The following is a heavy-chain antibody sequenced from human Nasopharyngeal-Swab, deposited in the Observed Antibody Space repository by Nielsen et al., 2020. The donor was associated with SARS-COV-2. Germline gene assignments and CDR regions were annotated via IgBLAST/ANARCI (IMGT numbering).Heavy chain of an antibody. V-gene: IGHV3-11*06. Sequence: GGSLRLSCAASGFTFSDYYMSWIRQAPGKGLEWVSYISSSSSYTNYADSVKGRFTISRDNAKNSLYLQMNSLRAEDTAVYYCARDRSSSGWYEVDYWGQGTLVTVSS. CDR1: GFTFSDYY. CDR3: ARDRSSSGWYEVDY. CDR2: ISSSSSYT. J-gene: IGHJ4*02. D-gene: IGHD6-19*01.